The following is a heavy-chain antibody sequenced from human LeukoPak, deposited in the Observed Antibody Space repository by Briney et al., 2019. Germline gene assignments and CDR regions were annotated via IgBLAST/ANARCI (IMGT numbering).Heavy chain of an antibody. CDR1: GGTFSSYA. Sequence: ASVKVSCKASGGTFSSYAISWVRQAPGQGLEWMGGIIPIFGTANYAQKFQGRVTITADKSTSTAYMELSSLRSKDTAVYYCARLGTPPSYWYFDLWGRGTLVTVSS. CDR3: ARLGTPPSYWYFDL. J-gene: IGHJ2*01. V-gene: IGHV1-69*06. CDR2: IIPIFGTA. D-gene: IGHD2-15*01.